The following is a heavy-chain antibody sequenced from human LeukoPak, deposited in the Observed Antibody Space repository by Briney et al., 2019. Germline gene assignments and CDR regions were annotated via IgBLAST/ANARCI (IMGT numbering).Heavy chain of an antibody. V-gene: IGHV3-30*02. CDR3: AKGVDILTGYYDY. J-gene: IGHJ4*02. CDR1: GFTFSSYG. Sequence: SGGSLRLSCAASGFTFSSYGMYWVRQAPGKGLEWVAFIRYDGSNKYYADSVKGRFTISRDNSKNTLYLQMNSLRAEDTAVYYCAKGVDILTGYYDYWGQGTLVTVSS. CDR2: IRYDGSNK. D-gene: IGHD3-9*01.